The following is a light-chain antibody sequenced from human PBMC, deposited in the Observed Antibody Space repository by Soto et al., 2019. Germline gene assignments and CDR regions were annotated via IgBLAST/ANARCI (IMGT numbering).Light chain of an antibody. CDR3: QQYYSTPLT. J-gene: IGKJ4*01. V-gene: IGKV4-1*01. Sequence: IQSPDSLPVSMGERATINCKSSQIVLYSSNNKNYLAWYQQKPGQPPKLLIYWASTRESGVPDRFSGSGSGTDFTLTISSLQAEDVAIYYCQQYYSTPLTFGGGTKVDIK. CDR2: WAS. CDR1: QIVLYSSNNKNY.